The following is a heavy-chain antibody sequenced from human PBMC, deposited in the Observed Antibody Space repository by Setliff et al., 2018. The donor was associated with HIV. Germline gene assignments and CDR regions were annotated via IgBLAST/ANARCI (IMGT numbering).Heavy chain of an antibody. D-gene: IGHD4-17*01. CDR2: IWFDGSDK. J-gene: IGHJ4*02. Sequence: GGSLRLSCAASGFIFNAYAMHWVRQSPGKGLEWVAVIWFDGSDKYYADSVKGRFTISRDNSRNTLYLQMNSLRAEDTAVYYCAKGFDYGEYYSFDSWGQGTLVTV. V-gene: IGHV3-33*06. CDR3: AKGFDYGEYYSFDS. CDR1: GFIFNAYA.